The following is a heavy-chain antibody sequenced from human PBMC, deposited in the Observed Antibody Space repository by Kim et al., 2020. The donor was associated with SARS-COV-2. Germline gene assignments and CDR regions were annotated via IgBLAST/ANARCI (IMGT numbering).Heavy chain of an antibody. CDR2: ISSSGSTI. D-gene: IGHD6-6*01. V-gene: IGHV3-11*01. CDR1: GFTFSDYY. J-gene: IGHJ6*03. Sequence: GGSLRLSCAASGFTFSDYYMSWIRQAPGKGLEWVSYISSSGSTIYYADPVKGRFTISRDNVKNSLYLQMNSLRAEDTAVYYCARSTRQLVQGNYYYYYYMDVWGKGTTVTVSS. CDR3: ARSTRQLVQGNYYYYYYMDV.